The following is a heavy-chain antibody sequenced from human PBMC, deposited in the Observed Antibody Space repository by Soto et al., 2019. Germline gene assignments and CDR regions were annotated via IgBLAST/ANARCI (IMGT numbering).Heavy chain of an antibody. Sequence: QVQLVQSGAEVKKPGASVKVSCKASGYTFNSYGISWVRQAPGHGLEWMGWISAYNGNTNSAQKVQGRVTMTTDTSTRTGYMKLRSLSADDTAVYYCARGGGNDPRPVDYWGQGTPVTVSS. CDR1: GYTFNSYG. CDR3: ARGGGNDPRPVDY. D-gene: IGHD5-12*01. V-gene: IGHV1-18*01. J-gene: IGHJ4*02. CDR2: ISAYNGNT.